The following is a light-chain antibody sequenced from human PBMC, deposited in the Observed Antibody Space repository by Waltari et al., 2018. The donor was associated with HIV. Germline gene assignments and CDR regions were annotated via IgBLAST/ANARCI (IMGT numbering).Light chain of an antibody. V-gene: IGKV2-28*01. CDR2: LGS. Sequence: DIVMTQSPLSLPVTPGEPASMSCRSSQSRLHKNKTNYLDWYLQKTGKSPQLLIHLGSNRASGVPDRFRGSGSGTDFTLTISRVEAEDAGVYFCMQDQQTPFTFGPGTKVEIK. J-gene: IGKJ3*01. CDR1: QSRLHKNKTNY. CDR3: MQDQQTPFT.